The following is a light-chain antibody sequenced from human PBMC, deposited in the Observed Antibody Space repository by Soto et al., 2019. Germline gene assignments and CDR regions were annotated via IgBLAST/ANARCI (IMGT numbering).Light chain of an antibody. V-gene: IGKV3-15*01. CDR1: QSVSSN. CDR2: GAS. J-gene: IGKJ5*01. CDR3: PTYIHCPPT. Sequence: EIVMTQSPATLSVSPGERATLSCRASQSVSSNLAWYQQKPGQAPRLLIYGASTRATGIPARFSGSGSGTEFTLTISSLLSLEFPVSSRPTYIHCPPTFGQGSRRE.